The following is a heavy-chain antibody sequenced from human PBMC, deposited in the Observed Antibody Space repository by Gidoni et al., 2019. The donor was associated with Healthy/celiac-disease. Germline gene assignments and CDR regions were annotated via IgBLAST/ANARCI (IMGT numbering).Heavy chain of an antibody. Sequence: QVQLVESVGGVVQPGRSLRLSCAASGFTFSSYGMHWVRQAPGKGLEWVAVIWYDVSNKYYADSVKGRFTISRDNSKNTLYLQMNSLRAEDAAVYYCARGTGIAAAGSRMSPWGKGTLVTVSS. V-gene: IGHV3-33*01. CDR1: GFTFSSYG. D-gene: IGHD6-13*01. J-gene: IGHJ5*02. CDR3: ARGTGIAAAGSRMSP. CDR2: IWYDVSNK.